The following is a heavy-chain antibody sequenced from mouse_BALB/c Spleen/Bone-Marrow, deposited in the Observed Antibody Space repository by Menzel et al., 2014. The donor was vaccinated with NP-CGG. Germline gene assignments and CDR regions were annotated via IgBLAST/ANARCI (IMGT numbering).Heavy chain of an antibody. V-gene: IGHV14-3*02. Sequence: EVNVVESGAELVKPGASVKLSCTASGLNIKDTYMHWVKQRPEQGLEWIGRIDPANGNTKYDPKFQGKATITADTSSNTAYLQLSSLTSEDTAVYYCAKYYYGNSLFAYWGQGTLVTVSA. D-gene: IGHD1-1*01. J-gene: IGHJ3*01. CDR3: AKYYYGNSLFAY. CDR2: IDPANGNT. CDR1: GLNIKDTY.